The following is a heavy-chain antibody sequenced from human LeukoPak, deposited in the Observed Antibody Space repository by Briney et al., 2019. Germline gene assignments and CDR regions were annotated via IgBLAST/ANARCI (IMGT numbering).Heavy chain of an antibody. Sequence: SETLSLTCTVSGGSIRSGDWWSWVRQPPGKGLEWIGEVHHTGITNFNPSLKSRVTMSIDESKNQLSLGLTSVTAADTAVYYCARVISSAWRQNDYWGQGTLVTVSS. CDR1: GGSIRSGDW. CDR2: VHHTGIT. J-gene: IGHJ4*02. CDR3: ARVISSAWRQNDY. D-gene: IGHD6-19*01. V-gene: IGHV4-4*02.